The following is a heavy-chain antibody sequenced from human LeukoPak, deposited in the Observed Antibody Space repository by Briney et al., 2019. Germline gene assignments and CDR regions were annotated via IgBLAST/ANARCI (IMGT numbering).Heavy chain of an antibody. Sequence: GGSLRLSCAASGFTFSSYSMNWVRQAPGKGLGWGSSISSSSSYIYYTDSWTGRFTISRDHAKNSLYLQMNSLRAEDTAVYYCARLVTPGYYFDYWGQGTLVTVSS. D-gene: IGHD2-15*01. V-gene: IGHV3-21*01. CDR3: ARLVTPGYYFDY. J-gene: IGHJ4*02. CDR1: GFTFSSYS. CDR2: ISSSSSYI.